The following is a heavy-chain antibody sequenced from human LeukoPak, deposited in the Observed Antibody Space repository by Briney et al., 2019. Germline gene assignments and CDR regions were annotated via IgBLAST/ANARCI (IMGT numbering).Heavy chain of an antibody. J-gene: IGHJ3*02. CDR3: ARRLWELLDAFDI. CDR1: GGSISSHY. D-gene: IGHD1-26*01. V-gene: IGHV4-59*11. CDR2: IYYSGST. Sequence: SETLSLTCTVSGGSISSHYWSWIRQPPGKGLERIGYIYYSGSTNYNPSLKSRVTISVDTSKNQFSLKLSSVTAADTAVYYCARRLWELLDAFDIWGQGTMVTVSS.